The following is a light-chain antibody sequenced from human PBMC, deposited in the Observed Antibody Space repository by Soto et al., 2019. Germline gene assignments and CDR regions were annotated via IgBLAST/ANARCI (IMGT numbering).Light chain of an antibody. CDR1: QGIGSW. V-gene: IGKV1-12*01. Sequence: DIQMTQSPSSVSASVGDRVTITCRASQGIGSWLAWYQQKPGKAPKLLIYAASSLQSGVPSRFSGSGSGTDFTLTISSLHPEDFATCCGQQANSFPWTFGRGTKVEIK. J-gene: IGKJ1*01. CDR3: QQANSFPWT. CDR2: AAS.